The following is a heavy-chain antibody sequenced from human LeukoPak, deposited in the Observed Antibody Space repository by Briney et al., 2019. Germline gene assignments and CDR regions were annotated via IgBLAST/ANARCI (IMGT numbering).Heavy chain of an antibody. CDR1: GDSVSSNSVT. CDR3: ARDRYYYDSSGYYEPGFDY. V-gene: IGHV6-1*01. CDR2: TYYRSTWYN. D-gene: IGHD3-22*01. Sequence: SQTLSLTCAISGDSVSSNSVTWNWIRQSPSRGLEWLGRTYYRSTWYNDYAVSVRGRITVNPDTSKNQFSLHLNSVTPEDTAVYYCARDRYYYDSSGYYEPGFDYWGQGTLVTVSS. J-gene: IGHJ4*02.